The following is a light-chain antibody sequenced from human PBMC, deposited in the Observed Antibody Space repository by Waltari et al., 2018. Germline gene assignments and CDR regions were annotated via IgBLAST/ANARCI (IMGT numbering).Light chain of an antibody. Sequence: QSLLTQPPSASGTPGPRVTISCSGGSSNIERNAVNWFQQLPGAAPQLLIYSNNQRPSGVRDRFSGSKSGTSASLVISGLQSEDEADYYCATWDDNRNGYVFGTGTKVTVL. CDR2: SNN. CDR1: SSNIERNA. V-gene: IGLV1-44*01. CDR3: ATWDDNRNGYV. J-gene: IGLJ1*01.